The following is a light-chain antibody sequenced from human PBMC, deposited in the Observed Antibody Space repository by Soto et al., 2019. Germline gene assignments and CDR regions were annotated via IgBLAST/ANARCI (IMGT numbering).Light chain of an antibody. CDR2: GAS. J-gene: IGKJ1*01. V-gene: IGKV3-20*01. CDR1: QTVGKNY. Sequence: EIVLTQSPGTLSVSPGDGATLSCRASQTVGKNYLAWYQQRPGQATSLLIHGASSRATGIPDRFSGSGSGTEFTLTIGRLEPEDFAVYYCQQYDSLPRTFGQGTKVEIK. CDR3: QQYDSLPRT.